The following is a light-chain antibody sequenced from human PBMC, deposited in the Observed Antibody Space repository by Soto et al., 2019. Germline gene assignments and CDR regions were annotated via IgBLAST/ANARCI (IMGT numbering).Light chain of an antibody. V-gene: IGKV3-15*01. CDR2: GAS. CDR1: QSVYSSY. J-gene: IGKJ5*01. Sequence: IVLPQYPGTLSLSPGERATLSCMASQSVYSSYLAWYQQKPGQAPRLLIYGASTRATGIPARFSGSGSGTEFTLTISSLQSEDFAVYYCQQYNNWPPITFGQGTRLEIK. CDR3: QQYNNWPPIT.